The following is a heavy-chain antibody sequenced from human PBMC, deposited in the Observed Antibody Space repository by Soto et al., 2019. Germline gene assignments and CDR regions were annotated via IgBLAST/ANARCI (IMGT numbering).Heavy chain of an antibody. D-gene: IGHD2-15*01. V-gene: IGHV3-30*18. CDR1: GFIFNIYG. J-gene: IGHJ6*02. CDR3: AKDTFAYCSGGSCLYYYGMDV. Sequence: QAQLVESGGGAVQPGRSLRLSCAAPGFIFNIYGMHWVRQAPGKGLEWVAVISYDGRSKYYADSVKGRFTVSRDNSNDTVYLKLNSLRAEDTAVYYCAKDTFAYCSGGSCLYYYGMDVWGQGTTVTVSS. CDR2: ISYDGRSK.